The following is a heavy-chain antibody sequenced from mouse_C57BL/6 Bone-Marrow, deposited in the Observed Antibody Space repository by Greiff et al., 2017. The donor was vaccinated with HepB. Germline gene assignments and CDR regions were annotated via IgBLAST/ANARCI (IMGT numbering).Heavy chain of an antibody. V-gene: IGHV2-6*02. D-gene: IGHD1-1*01. Sequence: QVQLKQSGPGLVAPSQSLSITCTVSGFSLTSYGVHWVRQPPGKGLEWLVVICSDGSTTYNSALKSRLSISKDNSKSQVFLKMNSRQTDDTAMYYCARAHYYGSSHDYWGQGTTLTVSS. CDR2: ICSDGST. J-gene: IGHJ2*01. CDR1: GFSLTSYG. CDR3: ARAHYYGSSHDY.